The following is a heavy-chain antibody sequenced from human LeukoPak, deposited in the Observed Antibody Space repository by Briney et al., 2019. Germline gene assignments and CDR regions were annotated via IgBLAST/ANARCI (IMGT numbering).Heavy chain of an antibody. CDR1: GFTFSSYE. Sequence: GGSLRLSCAASGFTFSSYEMNWVRQAPGKGLEWVSYISSSGSTIYYADSVKGRFTISRDNAKNSLYLQMNSLRAEDTAVYYCARGLERTSFDYWGQGTLVTVSS. CDR2: ISSSGSTI. V-gene: IGHV3-48*03. CDR3: ARGLERTSFDY. J-gene: IGHJ4*02. D-gene: IGHD1-1*01.